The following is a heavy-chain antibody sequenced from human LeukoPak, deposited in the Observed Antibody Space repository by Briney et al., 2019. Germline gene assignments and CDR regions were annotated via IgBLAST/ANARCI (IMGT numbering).Heavy chain of an antibody. CDR2: ISGSGCST. V-gene: IGHV3-23*01. CDR1: GFTFSSCA. J-gene: IGHJ6*02. Sequence: GGSLRLSCAASGFTFSSCAMSGVRQAPGEGLEGVSAISGSGCSTYYAASVKGRFTISRDNSKNTLYLQMNSLRAEDTAVYYCATPRYYYYYYGMDVWGQGTTVTVSS. CDR3: ATPRYYYYYYGMDV.